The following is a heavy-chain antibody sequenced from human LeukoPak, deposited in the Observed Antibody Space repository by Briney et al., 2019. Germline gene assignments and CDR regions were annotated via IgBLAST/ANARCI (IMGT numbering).Heavy chain of an antibody. CDR2: MNPNSGNT. D-gene: IGHD3-3*01. CDR3: ARGKRHIFDYYYYYMDV. CDR1: GYTFTSYD. J-gene: IGHJ6*03. V-gene: IGHV1-8*01. Sequence: ASVKVSCKASGYTFTSYDINWVRHATGQGLELMGWMNPNSGNTGYAQKFQGRVTMTRTTSISTAYMELSSLRSEDTAVYYCARGKRHIFDYYYYYMDVWGKGTTVTVSS.